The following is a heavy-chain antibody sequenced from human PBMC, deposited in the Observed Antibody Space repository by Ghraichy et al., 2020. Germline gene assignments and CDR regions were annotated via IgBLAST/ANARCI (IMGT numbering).Heavy chain of an antibody. CDR2: IYYSGST. J-gene: IGHJ4*01. CDR1: GGSVTNNNYY. Sequence: ETLSLTCTVSGGSVTNNNYYWAWIRQPPGKGLEWIGSIYYSGSTYYNPSLRSRVTISLNTSKNQFSLKLNSVTASDTAVYYCARETIIEGANYSFDYWGHGTLVAVSS. CDR3: ARETIIEGANYSFDY. D-gene: IGHD1-26*01. V-gene: IGHV4-39*02.